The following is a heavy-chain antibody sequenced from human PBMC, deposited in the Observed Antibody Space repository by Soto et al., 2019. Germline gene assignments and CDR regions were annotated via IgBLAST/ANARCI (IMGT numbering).Heavy chain of an antibody. Sequence: QLQLQESGSGLVKPSQTPLSCAVSGGSISSGGYSWSWIRQPPGKGLEWIGHIYHGGSTHYNPSRRSRXXIXVXXSKTHFSLKLSSVTAADTAVYYCARGGSRFYAMDVWGQGTTVTV. V-gene: IGHV4-30-2*01. J-gene: IGHJ6*02. CDR1: GGSISSGGYS. CDR2: IYHGGST. CDR3: ARGGSRFYAMDV.